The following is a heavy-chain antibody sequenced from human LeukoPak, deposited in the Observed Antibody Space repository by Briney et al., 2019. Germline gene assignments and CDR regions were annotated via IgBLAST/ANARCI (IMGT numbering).Heavy chain of an antibody. Sequence: ASVKVSCKASGYTFTSFGITWVRQAPGQGLEWMGWISAYNGNTNYAQNIQGRVTMTTDTSTGTAFMELRSLRSDDTAVYYCARDIRGATVYWYYGMDVWGQGTTVTVSS. CDR2: ISAYNGNT. CDR3: ARDIRGATVYWYYGMDV. CDR1: GYTFTSFG. V-gene: IGHV1-18*01. J-gene: IGHJ6*02. D-gene: IGHD1-26*01.